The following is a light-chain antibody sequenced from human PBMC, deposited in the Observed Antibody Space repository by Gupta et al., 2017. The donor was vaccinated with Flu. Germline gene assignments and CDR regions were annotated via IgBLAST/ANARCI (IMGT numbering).Light chain of an antibody. CDR1: TTDVGGYNY. V-gene: IGLV2-8*01. J-gene: IGLJ1*01. Sequence: QSALTQPPSASGSPRQSVTISCTGATTDVGGYNYVSWYQQHPGKAPKLMIFEVTKRPSGVPDRFSGSKSGNTASLTVSGLQAEDEADYYCSSYAGDNSLVFGTGTKVTVL. CDR3: SSYAGDNSLV. CDR2: EVT.